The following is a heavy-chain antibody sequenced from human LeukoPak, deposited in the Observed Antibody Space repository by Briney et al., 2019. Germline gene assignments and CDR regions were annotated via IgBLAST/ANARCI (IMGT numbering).Heavy chain of an antibody. J-gene: IGHJ4*02. CDR3: ARTTPYYDSSGWVFDY. Sequence: SETLSLTCTVSGGSISSYYWSWIRQPPGKGLEWIGYIYYSGSTNYNPSLKSRVTISVDTSKNQFSLKLSSVTASDTAVYYCARTTPYYDSSGWVFDYWGQGTLVTVSS. D-gene: IGHD3-22*01. V-gene: IGHV4-59*08. CDR2: IYYSGST. CDR1: GGSISSYY.